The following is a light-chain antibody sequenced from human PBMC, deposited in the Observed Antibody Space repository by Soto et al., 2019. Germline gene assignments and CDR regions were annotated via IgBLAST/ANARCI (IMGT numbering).Light chain of an antibody. Sequence: EIVLTQSPGTLSLSPGERATLSCRASQSVSSSYLAWYQQKPGQAPRLLIYGASSRASGIPDRFSGSGSGTDFTLTIRRLEPEDFAVYSCNQYGSSPITFGQGTKVEIK. CDR3: NQYGSSPIT. CDR2: GAS. J-gene: IGKJ1*01. CDR1: QSVSSSY. V-gene: IGKV3-20*01.